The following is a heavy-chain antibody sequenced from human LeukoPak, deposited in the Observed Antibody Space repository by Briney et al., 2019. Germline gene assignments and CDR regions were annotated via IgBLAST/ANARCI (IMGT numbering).Heavy chain of an antibody. V-gene: IGHV4-59*01. Sequence: WETLSLTCTISGAATTCNYWAWIRQSPEKELEWIGYIYNYGSTKYEPSLKSRVSISEDTAKNQFSLNLKSVTAADTAVYYCARGVGYGDSRLYDHWGHGILVTVSS. CDR1: GAATTCNY. CDR2: IYNYGST. CDR3: ARGVGYGDSRLYDH. D-gene: IGHD4-17*01. J-gene: IGHJ5*02.